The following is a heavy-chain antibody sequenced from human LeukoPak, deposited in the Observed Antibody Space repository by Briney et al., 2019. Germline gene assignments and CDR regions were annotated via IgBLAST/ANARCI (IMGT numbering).Heavy chain of an antibody. CDR1: VFTFSSYA. CDR3: ARQWLING. CDR2: ISESGGTT. V-gene: IGHV3-23*01. J-gene: IGHJ4*02. Sequence: GGSLRLTCAASVFTFSSYAMNWVRQAPGKGLEWVSSISESGGTTDYAHSVKGRFTISRDNSKNTLYLQMNSLRAEDTAVYYCARQWLINGWGQGILVTVSS. D-gene: IGHD6-19*01.